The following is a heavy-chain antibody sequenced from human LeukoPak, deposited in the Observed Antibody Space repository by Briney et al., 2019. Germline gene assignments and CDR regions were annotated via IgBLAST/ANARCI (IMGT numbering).Heavy chain of an antibody. Sequence: SETLSLTCTVSGGSISSYYWSWIRQPPGKGLEWIGYIYYSGSTNYNPSLKSRVTISVDTSKYQFSLKLSSVTAADTAVYYCAREGSVGSGGPNWFDPWGQGTLVTVSS. CDR3: AREGSVGSGGPNWFDP. V-gene: IGHV4-59*01. D-gene: IGHD2-15*01. CDR2: IYYSGST. CDR1: GGSISSYY. J-gene: IGHJ5*02.